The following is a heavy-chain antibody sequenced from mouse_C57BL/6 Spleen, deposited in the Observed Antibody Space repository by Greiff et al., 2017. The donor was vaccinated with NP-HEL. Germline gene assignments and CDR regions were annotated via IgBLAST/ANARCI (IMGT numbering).Heavy chain of an antibody. V-gene: IGHV1-5*01. CDR3: TRSGFVDYYGSSYDY. CDR2: IYPGNSDT. J-gene: IGHJ3*01. D-gene: IGHD1-1*01. CDR1: GYTFTSYW. Sequence: VHVKQSGTVLARPGASVKMSCKTSGYTFTSYWMHWVKQRPGQGLEWIGAIYPGNSDTSYNQKFKGKAKLTAVTSASTAYMELSSLTNEDSAVYYCTRSGFVDYYGSSYDYWGQGTLVTVSA.